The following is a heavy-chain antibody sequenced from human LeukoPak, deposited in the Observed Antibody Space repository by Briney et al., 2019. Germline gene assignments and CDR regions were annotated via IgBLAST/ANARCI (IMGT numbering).Heavy chain of an antibody. J-gene: IGHJ6*03. CDR2: ISGSGGSA. CDR1: GFTFGRYA. Sequence: GGSLRLSCAASGFTFGRYAMTWVRQAPGKGLEWVSAISGSGGSAFYADSVKGRFTISRDNSKNTLYLQMNSLRAEDTAVYYCAKGGPWIHDYYYYMDVWGKGTTVTVSS. CDR3: AKGGPWIHDYYYYMDV. V-gene: IGHV3-23*01. D-gene: IGHD5-18*01.